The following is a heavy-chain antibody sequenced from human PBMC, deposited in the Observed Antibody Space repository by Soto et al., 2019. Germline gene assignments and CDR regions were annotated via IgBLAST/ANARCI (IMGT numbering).Heavy chain of an antibody. D-gene: IGHD1-20*01. CDR1: GFTFDDYA. CDR3: AEDIGPFTRNWLDY. V-gene: IGHV3-9*01. CDR2: ISWNSDNM. Sequence: EVQLVESGGGLVQPGRSLRLSCVASGFTFDDYAMHWVRQAPGKGLEWVSSISWNSDNMAYADSVKGRFAISRDNAKNAVYLQMNSPRPAEPALYYCAEDIGPFTRNWLDYWGQGPLVTVSS. J-gene: IGHJ4*02.